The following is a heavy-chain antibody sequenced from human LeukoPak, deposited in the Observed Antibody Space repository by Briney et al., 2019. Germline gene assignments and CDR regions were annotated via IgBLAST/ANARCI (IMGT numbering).Heavy chain of an antibody. V-gene: IGHV4-34*01. CDR1: GGSFSGYY. J-gene: IGHJ4*02. Sequence: KPSETLSLTCAVYGGSFSGYYWSWIRQPPGKGLEWIGEINHSGSTNYNPSLKSRVTISVDTSKNQFSLKLSSVTAADTAVNYCARDMEVYWGQGTLVTVSS. D-gene: IGHD2-15*01. CDR3: ARDMEVY. CDR2: INHSGST.